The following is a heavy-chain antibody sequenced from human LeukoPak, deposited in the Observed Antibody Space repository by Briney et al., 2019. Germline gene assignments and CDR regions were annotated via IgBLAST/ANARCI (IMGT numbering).Heavy chain of an antibody. CDR3: ARGYCSGGSCYSYYYYNYMDV. CDR2: ISISSSLA. J-gene: IGHJ6*03. D-gene: IGHD2-15*01. CDR1: GFSFSSYN. Sequence: PGGSLRLSCAASGFSFSSYNVNWLRQAPGKGLEWVSYISISSSLAYYADSVKGRFTISRDNGKNSLYLQMNNLRAEDTAVYYCARGYCSGGSCYSYYYYNYMDVWGKGTTVTVSS. V-gene: IGHV3-48*01.